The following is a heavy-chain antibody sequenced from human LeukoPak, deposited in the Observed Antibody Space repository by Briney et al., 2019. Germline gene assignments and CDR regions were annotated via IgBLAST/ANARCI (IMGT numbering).Heavy chain of an antibody. Sequence: QAGGSLRLSCAASGFTFSSYWMSWVRQAPGRGLEWVAKIKEDGSARYYVDSVKGRFTISRDNAKNSLYLQMNSLRADDTAVYYCAKMAGVSSGWYEYYFDYWGQGALVAVSS. CDR1: GFTFSSYW. J-gene: IGHJ4*02. V-gene: IGHV3-7*01. D-gene: IGHD6-19*01. CDR3: AKMAGVSSGWYEYYFDY. CDR2: IKEDGSAR.